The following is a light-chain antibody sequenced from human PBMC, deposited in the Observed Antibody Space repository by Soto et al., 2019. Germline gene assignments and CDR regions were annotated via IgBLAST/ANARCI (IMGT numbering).Light chain of an antibody. V-gene: IGKV3-15*01. Sequence: EIVMTQSPATLSVSPGERATLSCRASQSVNSNLAWYRQKPGQAPRLLISHASTRATGVPARFSGSGSGTEFTLTISSLQSEDSVIYYCQQYNFWPPLTFGGGTKVEIK. CDR1: QSVNSN. J-gene: IGKJ4*01. CDR3: QQYNFWPPLT. CDR2: HAS.